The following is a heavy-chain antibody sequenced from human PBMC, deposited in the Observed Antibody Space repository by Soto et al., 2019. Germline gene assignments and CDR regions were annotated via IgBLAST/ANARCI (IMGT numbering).Heavy chain of an antibody. J-gene: IGHJ6*03. D-gene: IGHD6-6*01. CDR2: ISSNGVGT. CDR1: GFTLSGYA. V-gene: IGHV3-64*01. Sequence: EVQLAESGGGLAQPGGSLRLSCAASGFTLSGYAMDWVRQAPGKGLEYVSGISSNGVGTYYANSVQGRVTISRDNSKNTVYLQRGSLRPEDMAVYYCARRARPDFYYMDVWGKGTTVTVSS. CDR3: ARRARPDFYYMDV.